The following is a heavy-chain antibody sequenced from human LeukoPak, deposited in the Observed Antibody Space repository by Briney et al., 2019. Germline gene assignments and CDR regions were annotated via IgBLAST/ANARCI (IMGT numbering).Heavy chain of an antibody. CDR2: ISGSGGST. CDR3: AKDPPSSGTTFDY. V-gene: IGHV3-23*01. J-gene: IGHJ4*02. CDR1: GFTFSSYA. Sequence: TGGSLRLSCAASGFTFSSYAMSWVRQAPGKGLEWVSSISGSGGSTYYADSVKGRFTISRDNSKNTLYLQINNLRAEDTAIYYCAKDPPSSGTTFDYWGQGTLVTVSS. D-gene: IGHD2/OR15-2a*01.